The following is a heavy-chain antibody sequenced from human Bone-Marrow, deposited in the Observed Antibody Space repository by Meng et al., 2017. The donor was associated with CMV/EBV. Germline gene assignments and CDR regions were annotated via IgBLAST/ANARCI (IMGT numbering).Heavy chain of an antibody. CDR3: ARGPRITIFGVVNPWFDP. V-gene: IGHV4-34*01. D-gene: IGHD3-3*01. J-gene: IGHJ5*02. Sequence: SETLSLTCAVYGGSFSGYYWSWIRQPPGKGLEWIGEINHSGSTNYNPSLKSRVTISVDTSKNQFSLKLSSVTAADTAVYYCARGPRITIFGVVNPWFDPWGQGTLVTVSS. CDR1: GGSFSGYY. CDR2: INHSGST.